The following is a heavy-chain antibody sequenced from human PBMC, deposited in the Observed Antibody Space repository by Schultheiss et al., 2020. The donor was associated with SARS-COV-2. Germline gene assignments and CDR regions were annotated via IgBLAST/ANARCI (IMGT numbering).Heavy chain of an antibody. V-gene: IGHV3-23*01. Sequence: GGSLRLSCAASGFTFSSYSMSWVRQAPGKGLEWVSAISGSGGSTYYADSVKGRFTISRDNPKSSLSLQMNNLRAEDTAVYYCAKGDTTMISPGLDVWGQGTTVTVSS. CDR1: GFTFSSYS. D-gene: IGHD5-18*01. J-gene: IGHJ6*02. CDR2: ISGSGGST. CDR3: AKGDTTMISPGLDV.